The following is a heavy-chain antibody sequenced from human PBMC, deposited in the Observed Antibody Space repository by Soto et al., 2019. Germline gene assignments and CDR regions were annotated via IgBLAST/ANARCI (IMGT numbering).Heavy chain of an antibody. CDR2: INAGNGNT. D-gene: IGHD3-3*01. V-gene: IGHV1-3*01. CDR1: GYTFTSYA. Sequence: QVQLVQSGAEVKKPGASVKVSCKASGYTFTSYAMHWVRQAPGQRLEWMGWINAGNGNTKYSQKFQGRVTITRDTSASTAYMELSSLRSEDTAVYYCARIRGLRFLEWSLDYWGQGTLVTVSS. CDR3: ARIRGLRFLEWSLDY. J-gene: IGHJ4*02.